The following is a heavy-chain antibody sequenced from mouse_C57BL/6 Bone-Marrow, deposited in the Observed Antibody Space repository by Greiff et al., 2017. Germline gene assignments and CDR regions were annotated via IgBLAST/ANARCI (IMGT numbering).Heavy chain of an antibody. Sequence: EVKLMESGGGLVQPGGSMKLSCAASGFTFSDAWMDWVRQSPEKGLEWVAEIRNKANNHATYYAESVKGRFTISRDDSKSSVYLQMNSLRAEDTGIYYCTRVPPKVPSYFDYWGQGTTLTVSS. J-gene: IGHJ2*01. CDR3: TRVPPKVPSYFDY. V-gene: IGHV6-6*01. CDR1: GFTFSDAW. CDR2: IRNKANNHAT.